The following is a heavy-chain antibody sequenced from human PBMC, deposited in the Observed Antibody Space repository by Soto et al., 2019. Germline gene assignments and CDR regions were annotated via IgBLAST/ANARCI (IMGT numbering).Heavy chain of an antibody. CDR3: ARDKVNAAMAAGYYYYYGMDV. D-gene: IGHD5-18*01. CDR2: IYSGGST. Sequence: GGSLRLSCAASGFTVSSNYMSWVRQAPGKGLEWVSVIYSGGSTYYADSVKGRFTISRDNSKNTLYLQMNSLRAEDTAVYYCARDKVNAAMAAGYYYYYGMDVWGQGTTVTVSS. CDR1: GFTVSSNY. V-gene: IGHV3-66*01. J-gene: IGHJ6*02.